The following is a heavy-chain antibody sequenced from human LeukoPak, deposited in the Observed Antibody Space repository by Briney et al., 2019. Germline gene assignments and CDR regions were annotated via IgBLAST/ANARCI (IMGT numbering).Heavy chain of an antibody. Sequence: PGGSLRLSCAPSGFTFSSYGMHWVRQAPGKGLEWVAVISYDGSNKYYADSVKGRFTISRDNSKNTLYLQMNSLRAEDTAVYYCAAGYFDYWGQGTLVTVSS. J-gene: IGHJ4*02. CDR1: GFTFSSYG. CDR3: AAGYFDY. CDR2: ISYDGSNK. D-gene: IGHD3-10*01. V-gene: IGHV3-30*03.